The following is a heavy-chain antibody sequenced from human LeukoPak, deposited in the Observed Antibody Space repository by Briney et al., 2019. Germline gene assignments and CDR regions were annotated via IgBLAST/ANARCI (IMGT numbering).Heavy chain of an antibody. Sequence: ASVKVFCKASGYTFTSYGISWVRQAPGQGLEWMGWISAYNGNTNYAQKLQGRVTMTTDTSTSTAYMELRSLRSDDTAVYYSARSSLYCSGGSCYPNWFDSWGQGTLVTVSS. CDR2: ISAYNGNT. CDR3: ARSSLYCSGGSCYPNWFDS. V-gene: IGHV1-18*01. D-gene: IGHD2-15*01. CDR1: GYTFTSYG. J-gene: IGHJ5*01.